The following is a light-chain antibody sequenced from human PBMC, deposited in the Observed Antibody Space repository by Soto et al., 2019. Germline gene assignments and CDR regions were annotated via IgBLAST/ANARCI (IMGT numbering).Light chain of an antibody. CDR3: QQYNSNPLT. CDR2: KTS. CDR1: QRFSPW. V-gene: IGKV1-5*03. J-gene: IGKJ4*01. Sequence: DIQMTQSPSTLSASVGDRVTITCRASQRFSPWLAWYQQKPGKAPNLLIYKTSILESGVPSRFSGSGSGTEFTLTISSLQPDEFATYYCQQYNSNPLTFGGGTKVEIK.